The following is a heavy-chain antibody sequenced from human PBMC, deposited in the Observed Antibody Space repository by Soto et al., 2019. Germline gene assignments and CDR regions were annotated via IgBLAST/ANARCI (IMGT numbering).Heavy chain of an antibody. J-gene: IGHJ4*02. V-gene: IGHV3-23*01. Sequence: DVQLLESGGGLGQPGGSLRLSCAASGFSFSSYAMVWVRQAPGKGLEWVAVISARGGSSYFADPVKGPFTLSRDNSKNVLSLEMNSLRAEDTAIYFCAKGSIEYSASVDNWGQGTLVVVSS. CDR1: GFSFSSYA. D-gene: IGHD5-12*01. CDR3: AKGSIEYSASVDN. CDR2: ISARGGSS.